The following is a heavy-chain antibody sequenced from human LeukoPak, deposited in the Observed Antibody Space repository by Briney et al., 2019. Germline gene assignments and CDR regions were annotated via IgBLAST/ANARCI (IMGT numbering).Heavy chain of an antibody. CDR3: ARHLYISSLNFVY. J-gene: IGHJ4*02. CDR2: IYYSGST. V-gene: IGHV4-39*01. CDR1: SGSISSSSYD. Sequence: SETLSLTCTVSSGSISSSSYDWGWIRQPPGKGLEWIGSIYYSGSTYYNPSLKSRVTISVDTSKNQFSLKLSSVTAADTAVYYCARHLYISSLNFVYWGQRTLVTVSS. D-gene: IGHD6-13*01.